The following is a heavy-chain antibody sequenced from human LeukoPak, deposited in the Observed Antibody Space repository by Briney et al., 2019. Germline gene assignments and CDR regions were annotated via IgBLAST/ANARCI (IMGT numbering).Heavy chain of an antibody. D-gene: IGHD3/OR15-3a*01. J-gene: IGHJ4*02. V-gene: IGHV4-4*02. Sequence: SGTLSLTCAVSGGSISSSNWWSWVRRPPGKGLEWIGEIYHSGSTNYNPSLKSRVTITVDNSKSQFSLKLSSVTAADTAVSYCTRADSREFDYWGQGTLVTVSS. CDR2: IYHSGST. CDR1: GGSISSSNW. CDR3: TRADSREFDY.